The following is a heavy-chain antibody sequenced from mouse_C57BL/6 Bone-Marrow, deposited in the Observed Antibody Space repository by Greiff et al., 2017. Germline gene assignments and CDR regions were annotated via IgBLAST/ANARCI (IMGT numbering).Heavy chain of an antibody. V-gene: IGHV1-7*01. J-gene: IGHJ2*01. CDR2: INPSSGYT. D-gene: IGHD4-1*01. Sequence: QVQLQQSGAELAKPGASVKLSCKASGYTFTSYWMHWVKQRPGQGLEWIGYINPSSGYTKYNQKFKDKATLPADKSSSTAYMQLSSLTYEDSAVYYWAAGRGYYFDYWGQGTTLTVSS. CDR1: GYTFTSYW. CDR3: AAGRGYYFDY.